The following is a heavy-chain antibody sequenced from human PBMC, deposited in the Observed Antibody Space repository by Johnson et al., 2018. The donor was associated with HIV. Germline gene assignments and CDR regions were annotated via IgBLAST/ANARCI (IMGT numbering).Heavy chain of an antibody. CDR1: GFSVSRHY. CDR2: IYSDGTT. CDR3: ATGASSDAFDI. Sequence: GSLRLSCAASGFSVSRHYMNWVRQAPGKGLEWVSIIYSDGTTYYADSVKGRFTISRDNSKNTLYLQINSLRAEDTAVYYCATGASSDAFDIWGQGTMVTVSS. D-gene: IGHD6-6*01. V-gene: IGHV3-66*02. J-gene: IGHJ3*02.